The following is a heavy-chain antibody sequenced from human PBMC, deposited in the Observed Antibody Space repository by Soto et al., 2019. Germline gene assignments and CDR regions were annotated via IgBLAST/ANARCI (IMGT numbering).Heavy chain of an antibody. D-gene: IGHD3-10*01. J-gene: IGHJ6*02. Sequence: SQTLSLTCVISGDSVSSSSVAWNWVRQSPSRGLEWLGRTYYRSRWYSDFAVSVRGRIVINADTSKNQFSLQLNSVTPEDTAVYFCVTAGENSDYYYYGLDGWGQGTTVTVCS. CDR3: VTAGENSDYYYYGLDG. CDR1: GDSVSSSSVA. V-gene: IGHV6-1*01. CDR2: TYYRSRWYS.